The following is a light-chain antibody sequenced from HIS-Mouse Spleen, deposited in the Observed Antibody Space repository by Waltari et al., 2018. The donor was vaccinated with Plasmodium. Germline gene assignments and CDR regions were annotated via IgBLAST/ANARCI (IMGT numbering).Light chain of an antibody. CDR2: EDS. CDR1: ALPKNS. V-gene: IGLV3-10*01. CDR3: YSTDSSGNHRV. J-gene: IGLJ3*02. Sequence: SYELTQPPSVSVSPGQTARITCSGLALPKNSPFWYQQKSGQAPVLVIYEDSKRPSGIPERFSGSSSGTMATLTISGAQVEDEADYYCYSTDSSGNHRVFGGGTKLTVL.